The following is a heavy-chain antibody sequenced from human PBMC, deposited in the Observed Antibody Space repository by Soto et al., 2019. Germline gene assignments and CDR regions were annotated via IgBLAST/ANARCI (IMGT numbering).Heavy chain of an antibody. Sequence: SETLSLTCTVSGGSIYTGGFYWSWIRQLPGKGLEWLGYIYYTGSTQYTPSLKSRLTISTDTSDNQFSLRLTSVTAADTAVYYCATSLVTSRTRVDYWGQGALVTVSS. CDR2: IYYTGST. V-gene: IGHV4-31*03. CDR3: ATSLVTSRTRVDY. D-gene: IGHD1-26*01. CDR1: GGSIYTGGFY. J-gene: IGHJ4*02.